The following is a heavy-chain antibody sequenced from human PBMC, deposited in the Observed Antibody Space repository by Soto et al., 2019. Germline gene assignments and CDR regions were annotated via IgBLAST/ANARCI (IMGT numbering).Heavy chain of an antibody. J-gene: IGHJ4*02. CDR2: IYPGDSDT. Sequence: PGESLKISCKASGYSFSDYWIGWVRQMPGRCLEWMGIIYPGDSDTRYSASFQGQVTISADKSISTTFLQWSSLKASDTAMYYCARTTAVPNTLRSRYFFDYWGQGILVTVSS. CDR3: ARTTAVPNTLRSRYFFDY. V-gene: IGHV5-51*01. CDR1: GYSFSDYW. D-gene: IGHD4-17*01.